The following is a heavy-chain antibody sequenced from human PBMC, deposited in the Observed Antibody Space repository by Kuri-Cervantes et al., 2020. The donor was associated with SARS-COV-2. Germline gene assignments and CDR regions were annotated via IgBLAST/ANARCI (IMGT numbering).Heavy chain of an antibody. CDR2: IYTSGST. Sequence: LRLSCTVSGGSISSGSYYWSWIRQPAGKGLEWIGRIYTSGSTNYNPSLKSRVTISVDTSKNQFSLKLSSVTAADTAVYYCARERHFDWLQGFDPWGQGTLVTVSS. CDR1: GGSISSGSYY. J-gene: IGHJ5*02. CDR3: ARERHFDWLQGFDP. D-gene: IGHD3-9*01. V-gene: IGHV4-61*02.